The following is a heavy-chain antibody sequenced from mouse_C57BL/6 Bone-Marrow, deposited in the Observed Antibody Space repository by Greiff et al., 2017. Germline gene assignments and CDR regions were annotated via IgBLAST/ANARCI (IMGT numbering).Heavy chain of an antibody. V-gene: IGHV3-6*01. D-gene: IGHD1-1*01. J-gene: IGHJ1*03. CDR3: ARPPYYCSSYGGYFDV. CDR1: GYSITSGYY. CDR2: ISYDGSN. Sequence: DVKLQESGPGLVKPSQSLSLTCSVTGYSITSGYYWNWIRQFPGNKLEWMGYISYDGSNNYNPSLKNRISITRDTSKNQFFLKLNSVTTEDTATYYCARPPYYCSSYGGYFDVWGTGTTVTVSS.